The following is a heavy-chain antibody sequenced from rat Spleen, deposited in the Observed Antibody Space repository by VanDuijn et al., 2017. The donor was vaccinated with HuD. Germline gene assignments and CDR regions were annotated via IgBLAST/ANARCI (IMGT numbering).Heavy chain of an antibody. CDR2: INGAGIT. Sequence: EVQLQESGPGHVKPSQSLSLTCSVTDYSITSSYGWSWIRRFPGNKLEWMGYINGAGITNYNPSLKSRISITRDTSKNQFFLQVNSVTTEDTATYYCGRDNNYKAYWGQGVMVTVSS. CDR1: DYSITSSYG. V-gene: IGHV3-3*01. D-gene: IGHD1-10*01. CDR3: GRDNNYKAY. J-gene: IGHJ2*01.